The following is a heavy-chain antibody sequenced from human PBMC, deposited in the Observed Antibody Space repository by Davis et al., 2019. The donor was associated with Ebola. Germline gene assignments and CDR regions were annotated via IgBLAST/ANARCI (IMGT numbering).Heavy chain of an antibody. D-gene: IGHD6-19*01. V-gene: IGHV3-30*18. CDR2: ISYDGSNK. CDR1: GFTFSSYG. Sequence: GESLKISCAAPGFTFSSYGMHWVRQAPGKGLEWVAVISYDGSNKYYADSVKGRFTISRDNSKNTLYLQMNSLRAEDTAVYYCAKGGVSGWYNPYYYYYGMDVWGQGTTVTVSS. J-gene: IGHJ6*02. CDR3: AKGGVSGWYNPYYYYYGMDV.